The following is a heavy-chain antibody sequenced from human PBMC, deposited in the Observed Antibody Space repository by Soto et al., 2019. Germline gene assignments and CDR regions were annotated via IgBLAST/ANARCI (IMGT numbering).Heavy chain of an antibody. CDR1: GGSFSGYY. CDR3: ARGLVPAAMSLDLQNWFDP. D-gene: IGHD2-2*01. CDR2: INHSGST. V-gene: IGHV4-34*01. Sequence: SETLSLTCAVYGGSFSGYYWSWIRQPPGKGLEWIGEINHSGSTNYNPSLKSRVTISVDTSKNQFSLKLSSVTAADTAVYYCARGLVPAAMSLDLQNWFDPWGQGTLVTVSS. J-gene: IGHJ5*02.